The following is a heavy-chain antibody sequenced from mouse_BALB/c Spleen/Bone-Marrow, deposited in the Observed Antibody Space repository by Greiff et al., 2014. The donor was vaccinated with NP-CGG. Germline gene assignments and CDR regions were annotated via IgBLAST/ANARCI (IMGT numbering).Heavy chain of an antibody. CDR2: INPSNGGT. J-gene: IGHJ4*01. Sequence: QVQLQQPGAELVKPGASVKLSCKASGYTFTSYYIYWVKQRPGQGLEWIGGINPSNGGTNFNEKFKSKATLTVDKSSSTAYMQLSSLTSDDSAVYYCSRGDGYYDYGIDYWGQGTSVTVSS. CDR3: SRGDGYYDYGIDY. D-gene: IGHD2-3*01. CDR1: GYTFTSYY. V-gene: IGHV1S81*02.